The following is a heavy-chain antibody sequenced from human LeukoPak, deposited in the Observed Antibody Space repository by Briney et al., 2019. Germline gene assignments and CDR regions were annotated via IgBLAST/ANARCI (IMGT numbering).Heavy chain of an antibody. Sequence: ASVKVSCKASGYTFTGYYMHWVRQAPGQGLEWMGWINPNSGGTNYAQKFQGRVTMTRDTSISTAYMELSRLRSDDTAVYYCARLYYDSSGWNWFDPWGQGTLVTVSS. V-gene: IGHV1-2*02. CDR1: GYTFTGYY. J-gene: IGHJ5*02. CDR2: INPNSGGT. D-gene: IGHD3-22*01. CDR3: ARLYYDSSGWNWFDP.